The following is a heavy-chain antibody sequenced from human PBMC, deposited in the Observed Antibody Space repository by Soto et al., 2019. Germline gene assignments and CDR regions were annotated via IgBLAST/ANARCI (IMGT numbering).Heavy chain of an antibody. J-gene: IGHJ6*03. Sequence: QVQLQQSGPGLVKPSQTLSLTCALYCDSVSSNSAAWNWIRQSPSRCLEWLGRTYYRSRWYNDYAVSVNSLININPDISKNPFSLHLSSVTPDDTAVSYCSGTTSLQWYSMHVWGKGTTVTFSS. V-gene: IGHV6-1*01. D-gene: IGHD1-7*01. CDR3: SGTTSLQWYSMHV. CDR2: TYYRSRWYN. CDR1: CDSVSSNSAA.